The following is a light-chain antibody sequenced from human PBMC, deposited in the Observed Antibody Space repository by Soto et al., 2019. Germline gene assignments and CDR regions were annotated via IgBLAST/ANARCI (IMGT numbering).Light chain of an antibody. V-gene: IGKV3-20*01. J-gene: IGKJ1*01. Sequence: EIVLTQSPGPLSLSPGERATLSCRXSQSVSSSYLAWYQQKPGQAPRLIIYGASSRATGIPDRFSGSGSGTDFTLTISRLEPEDFAVYYCQQYGSSPVTLGQGTKVDIK. CDR2: GAS. CDR3: QQYGSSPVT. CDR1: QSVSSSY.